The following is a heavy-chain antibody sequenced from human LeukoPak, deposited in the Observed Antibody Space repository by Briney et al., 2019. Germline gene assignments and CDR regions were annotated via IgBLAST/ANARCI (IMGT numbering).Heavy chain of an antibody. J-gene: IGHJ4*02. CDR1: GFTFSNYW. Sequence: GGSLRLSCAASGFTFSNYWMHWVRQAPGKGLVWVSRINTDGSGITYADSVKGRFTISRDNAMNTVYLQMNSLRAEDTAVYYCTREVSGSLYFDYWGQGTLVTVSS. CDR2: INTDGSGI. CDR3: TREVSGSLYFDY. D-gene: IGHD1-26*01. V-gene: IGHV3-74*01.